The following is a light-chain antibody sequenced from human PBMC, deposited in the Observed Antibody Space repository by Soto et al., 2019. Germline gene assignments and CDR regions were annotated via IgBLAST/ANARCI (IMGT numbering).Light chain of an antibody. Sequence: QSALTQPASVSGSPGQSITISCTGTSSDVGGYNYVSWYQQHPGKAPKLMIYDVSNRPSGVSNRFSGSKSGNTASLTISGPQAEGEADYYCSSYTSSSTLVFGGGTKVTVL. CDR2: DVS. CDR3: SSYTSSSTLV. V-gene: IGLV2-14*01. CDR1: SSDVGGYNY. J-gene: IGLJ2*01.